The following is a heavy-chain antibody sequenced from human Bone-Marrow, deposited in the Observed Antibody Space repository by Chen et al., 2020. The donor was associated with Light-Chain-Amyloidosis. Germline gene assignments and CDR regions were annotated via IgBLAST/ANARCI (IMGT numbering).Heavy chain of an antibody. Sequence: EVQLVESRGGLVQPGGSLRLSCAASGFTFSSYEMNWVRQAPGKGLEWVSYISSSGSTIYYADSVKGRFTISRDNAKNSLYLQMNSLRAEDTAVYYCARGPIAAAFVGYFDYWGQGTLVTVSS. V-gene: IGHV3-48*03. CDR3: ARGPIAAAFVGYFDY. D-gene: IGHD6-13*01. J-gene: IGHJ4*02. CDR1: GFTFSSYE. CDR2: ISSSGSTI.